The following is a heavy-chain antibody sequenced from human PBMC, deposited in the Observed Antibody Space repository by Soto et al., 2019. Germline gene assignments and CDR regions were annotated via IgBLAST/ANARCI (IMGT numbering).Heavy chain of an antibody. Sequence: SLRLYCSASGVTFGTYAMHWVRQAPGKGLEYVSAISSNGGFTYYADSVKGRFTISRDNSKNTLYLQMSSLRAEDTAVYYCVRITVTTVGFYDYWGQGTLVTVSS. V-gene: IGHV3-64D*08. D-gene: IGHD4-17*01. CDR1: GVTFGTYA. J-gene: IGHJ4*02. CDR2: ISSNGGFT. CDR3: VRITVTTVGFYDY.